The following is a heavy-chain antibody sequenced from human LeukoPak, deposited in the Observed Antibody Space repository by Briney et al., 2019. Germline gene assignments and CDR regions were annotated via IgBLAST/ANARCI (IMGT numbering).Heavy chain of an antibody. Sequence: GGSLRLSCAASGFTFSSYAMHWVRQAPGKGLEWVAVISYDGSNTYYADSVKGRFTISRDNSKNTLYLQMNSLRAEDTAVYYCASDGGYDHHGLFDYWGQGTLVTVSS. V-gene: IGHV3-30*04. J-gene: IGHJ4*02. CDR3: ASDGGYDHHGLFDY. CDR1: GFTFSSYA. CDR2: ISYDGSNT. D-gene: IGHD5-12*01.